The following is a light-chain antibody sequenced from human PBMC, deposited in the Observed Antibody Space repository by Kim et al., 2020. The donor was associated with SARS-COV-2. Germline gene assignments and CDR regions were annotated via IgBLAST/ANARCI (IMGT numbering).Light chain of an antibody. CDR1: QSVSSSY. V-gene: IGKV3D-20*01. CDR3: QQYGSSPWT. Sequence: EIVLTQSPATLSLSPGEGATLSCGASQSVSSSYLAWYQQKPDLAPRLLIYDISNRTTGIPDRFGSRGSATGFTLTSSRLEPEVFAVYYYQQYGSSPWTFGQGTKVDIK. CDR2: DIS. J-gene: IGKJ1*01.